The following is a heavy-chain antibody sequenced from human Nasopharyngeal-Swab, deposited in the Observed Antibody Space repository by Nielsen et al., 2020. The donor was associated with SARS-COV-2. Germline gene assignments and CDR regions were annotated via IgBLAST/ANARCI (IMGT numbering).Heavy chain of an antibody. CDR2: INKSGGGT. Sequence: GGSLRLSCAASGFTFSNFAMSWVRQLQGKGLEWVSSINKSGGGTYFADSVKGRFTISRDNSKNTMYLQMNSLRAEDSAIYYCANGVDVWGNHSQYYFDYWGQGTLVTVSS. J-gene: IGHJ4*02. CDR1: GFTFSNFA. CDR3: ANGVDVWGNHSQYYFDY. V-gene: IGHV3-23*01. D-gene: IGHD3-16*01.